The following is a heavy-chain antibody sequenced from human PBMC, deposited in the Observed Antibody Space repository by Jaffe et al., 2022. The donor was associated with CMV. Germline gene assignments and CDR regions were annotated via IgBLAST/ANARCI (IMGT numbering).Heavy chain of an antibody. CDR1: GGSFSAYY. CDR3: ARGWRRAGFHF. CDR2: ITHSGST. V-gene: IGHV4-34*01. D-gene: IGHD6-13*01. J-gene: IGHJ4*02. Sequence: QVRLQQWGAGLLKPSETLSLTCTVYGGSFSAYYWTWIRQSPGKGLEWIGEITHSGSTNYSPSLKSRVSISIDTSMNQFSLKLRSVTAADMGFYYCARGWRRAGFHFWGQGTLVSVSS.